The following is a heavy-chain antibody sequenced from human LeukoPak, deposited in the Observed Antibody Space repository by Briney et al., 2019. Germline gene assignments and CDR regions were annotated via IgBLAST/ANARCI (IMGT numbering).Heavy chain of an antibody. V-gene: IGHV3-30*02. D-gene: IGHD5-12*01. CDR2: ISYDGSDK. Sequence: PGGSLRLSCAASNFTFGSYGMNWVRHVPGKGLEWVAYISYDGSDKYYTDSVKGRFTISRDNSKNTLYLQMNSLRAEDTAVYYCAKDLGPYSGYDEYYFDYWGQGTLVTVSS. CDR3: AKDLGPYSGYDEYYFDY. CDR1: NFTFGSYG. J-gene: IGHJ4*02.